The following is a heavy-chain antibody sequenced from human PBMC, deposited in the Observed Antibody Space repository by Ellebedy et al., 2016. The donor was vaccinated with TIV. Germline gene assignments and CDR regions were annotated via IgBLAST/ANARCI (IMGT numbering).Heavy chain of an antibody. Sequence: SQTLALTCAISGDIVSHHNAAWTWIRKTPSRGLEWLGRTYYRSQLNNDYAVSVERRITINPDTSKNQFSLQLNSVNPEDTAVYYCARDGPYSGSYFDSWGQGTLVTVSS. D-gene: IGHD1-26*01. V-gene: IGHV6-1*01. CDR1: GDIVSHHNAA. CDR3: ARDGPYSGSYFDS. CDR2: TYYRSQLNN. J-gene: IGHJ4*02.